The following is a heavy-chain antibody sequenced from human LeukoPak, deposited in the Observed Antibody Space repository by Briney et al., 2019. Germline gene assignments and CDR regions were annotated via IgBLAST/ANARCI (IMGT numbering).Heavy chain of an antibody. CDR3: ARQSTETGQWQVLFDI. Sequence: PSDTLSLTCTAAARSRSSGSYYWSWSPQSGEQDLECVRRIYPSGSTKYNPSLESRVTISIDTSNNQFSLKLSSVTAADPAEYYRARQSTETGQWQVLFDIWGQGTMVTVSS. V-gene: IGHV4-61*02. D-gene: IGHD6-19*01. J-gene: IGHJ3*02. CDR2: IYPSGST. CDR1: ARSRSSGSYY.